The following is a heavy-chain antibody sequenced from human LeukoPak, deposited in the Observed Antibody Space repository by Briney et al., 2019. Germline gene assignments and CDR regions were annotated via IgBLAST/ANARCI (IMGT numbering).Heavy chain of an antibody. J-gene: IGHJ3*02. CDR1: GGSFSGYY. CDR3: ARLQVGPTTRGNFDI. V-gene: IGHV4-34*01. D-gene: IGHD1-26*01. CDR2: IYHSGST. Sequence: SETLSLTCAVYGGSFSGYYWSWIRQPPGKGLEWIGEIYHSGSTNYNPSFKSRVVISLDTSKNHFSLTLNAVTAADKAVYYCARLQVGPTTRGNFDIWGHGTMVTVSS.